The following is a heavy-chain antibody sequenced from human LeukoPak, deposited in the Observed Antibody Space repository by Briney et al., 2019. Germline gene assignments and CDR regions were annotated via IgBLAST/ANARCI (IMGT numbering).Heavy chain of an antibody. D-gene: IGHD3-3*01. CDR2: ISSSSSYI. J-gene: IGHJ4*02. Sequence: PGGSLRLSCAASGFTFSSYSMNWVRQAPGKGLEWVSSISSSSSYIYYADSVKGRFTISRDNAKNSLYLQMNSLRAEDTAVYYCARDSSYYDFWSGYVYWGQGTLVTVSS. CDR1: GFTFSSYS. V-gene: IGHV3-21*01. CDR3: ARDSSYYDFWSGYVY.